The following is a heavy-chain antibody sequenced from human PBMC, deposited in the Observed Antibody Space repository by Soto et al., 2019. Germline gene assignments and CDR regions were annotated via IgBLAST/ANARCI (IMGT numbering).Heavy chain of an antibody. CDR2: INPNSGGT. CDR1: GYTFTGYY. Sequence: GASVKASCKDSGYTFTGYYLHWVQQAPGQGLEWMGWINPNSGGTNYAQKFQGWVTMTRDTSISTAYMELSRLRSDDTAVYYCARAVAANAFDIWGQGTMVTVSS. CDR3: ARAVAANAFDI. V-gene: IGHV1-2*04. J-gene: IGHJ3*02. D-gene: IGHD6-19*01.